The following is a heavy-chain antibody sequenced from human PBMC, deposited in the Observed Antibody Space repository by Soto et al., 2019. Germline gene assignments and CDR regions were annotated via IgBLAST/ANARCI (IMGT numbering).Heavy chain of an antibody. V-gene: IGHV3-30*18. CDR1: GVNFSGYA. CDR3: AKEGGLSGSYYISSSYYFDY. Sequence: GGSLRLSCAASGVNFSGYAMSWVRQAPVRGLEWVAIISYDGSNTYYADSVKGRFTISRDNSKNTLYLQMNSLRAEDTSVYYCAKEGGLSGSYYISSSYYFDYWGQGTLVTVSS. J-gene: IGHJ4*02. CDR2: ISYDGSNT. D-gene: IGHD1-26*01.